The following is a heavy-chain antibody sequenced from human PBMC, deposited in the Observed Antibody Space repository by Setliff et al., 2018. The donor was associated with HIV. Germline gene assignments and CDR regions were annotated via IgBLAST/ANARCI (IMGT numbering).Heavy chain of an antibody. J-gene: IGHJ6*03. V-gene: IGHV3-11*01. Sequence: PGGSLRLSCAASGFTFSDDYMSWNRQIPGKGLEWVSYISGSGSVIFYADSVKGRFTISRDNAKNSLYLQMNSLRAEDTAVYYCAREDIVTTGGRLDYYMDVWGKGTTVTVSS. CDR1: GFTFSDDY. CDR2: ISGSGSVI. CDR3: AREDIVTTGGRLDYYMDV. D-gene: IGHD5-12*01.